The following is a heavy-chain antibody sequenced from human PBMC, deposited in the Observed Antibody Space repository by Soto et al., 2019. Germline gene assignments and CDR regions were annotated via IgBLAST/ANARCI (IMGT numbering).Heavy chain of an antibody. J-gene: IGHJ6*02. Sequence: GASVKVSCKASGYTFTGYYMHWVRQAPGQGLEWMGWINPNSGGTNYAQKFQGWVTMTRDTSTSTAYMELSRLRSDDTAVYYCARDSTYYDILTGYYRGYYYYGMDVWGQGTTVTVSS. V-gene: IGHV1-2*04. CDR3: ARDSTYYDILTGYYRGYYYYGMDV. CDR2: INPNSGGT. CDR1: GYTFTGYY. D-gene: IGHD3-9*01.